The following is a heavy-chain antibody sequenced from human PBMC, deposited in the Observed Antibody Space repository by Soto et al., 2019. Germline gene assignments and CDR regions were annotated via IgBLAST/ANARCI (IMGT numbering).Heavy chain of an antibody. CDR3: AREDIQDIVVVVVAPEGLGY. CDR2: ISGYNGNS. Sequence: QVQLVQSGAEVKKPGASVKVSCKASGYTFTSYGISWVRQAPGQGLEWMGRISGYNGNSNYAQNLQGRVTMTTDTSTSKAYMELRSLRSDDTAVYYCAREDIQDIVVVVVAPEGLGYWGQGTLVTVSS. D-gene: IGHD2-15*01. CDR1: GYTFTSYG. J-gene: IGHJ4*02. V-gene: IGHV1-18*01.